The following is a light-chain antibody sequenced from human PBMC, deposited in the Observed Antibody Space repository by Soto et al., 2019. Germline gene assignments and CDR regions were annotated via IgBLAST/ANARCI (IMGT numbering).Light chain of an antibody. CDR3: QKYYSYPQT. J-gene: IGKJ1*01. CDR1: QSISSW. V-gene: IGKV1-5*03. Sequence: DIQMTHSPSTLSASVLYMVTITFRSSQSISSWLAWYQQKPGKAPKLLIYKASSLESGVPSRFSGSGSGTEFTLTISSLQPDDFATYYCQKYYSYPQTFGQGTKVDIK. CDR2: KAS.